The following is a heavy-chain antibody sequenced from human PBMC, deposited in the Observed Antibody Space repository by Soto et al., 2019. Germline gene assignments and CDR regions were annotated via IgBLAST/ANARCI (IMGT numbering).Heavy chain of an antibody. V-gene: IGHV2-5*02. J-gene: IGHJ6*04. CDR1: GFSLSTSGVG. D-gene: IGHD5-18*01. CDR3: ARLLQLWSPDSGSYDFGIVG. CDR2: IYWDDDK. Sequence: SGPTLVNPTQTLTLTCTFSGFSLSTSGVGVGWIRQPPGKALEWLALIYWDDDKRYSPSLKSRLTITKDTSKNQVVLTMTNMDPVDTASYYCARLLQLWSPDSGSYDFGIVGWGEGNTICGSS.